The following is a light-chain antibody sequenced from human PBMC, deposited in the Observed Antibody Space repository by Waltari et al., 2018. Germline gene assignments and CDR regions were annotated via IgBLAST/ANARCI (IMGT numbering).Light chain of an antibody. CDR2: VNSDGSH. Sequence: QLVLTQSPSASASPGASVKLTCTLSSGHSSNVIAWHQQQPEKGPRYLMKVNSDGSHSKGDDIPDRFSGSGSGAERYLTISSLQSEDEADYYCQTGGHGTWVFGGGTKLTVL. CDR1: SGHSSNV. J-gene: IGLJ3*02. V-gene: IGLV4-69*01. CDR3: QTGGHGTWV.